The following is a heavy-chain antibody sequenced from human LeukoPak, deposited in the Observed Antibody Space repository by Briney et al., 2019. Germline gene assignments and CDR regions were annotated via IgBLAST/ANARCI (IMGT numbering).Heavy chain of an antibody. J-gene: IGHJ5*02. CDR1: GVSISSYY. V-gene: IGHV4-59*01. Sequence: PSETLSLTCTVSGVSISSYYWSWIRQPPGKGLEWIGYIYNSGSTNYNPSLKSRVTISVDTSKNQFSLKLSSVTAADTAVYYCARQGSAGPNWFDPWGQGTLVTVSS. CDR2: IYNSGST. CDR3: ARQGSAGPNWFDP. D-gene: IGHD6-13*01.